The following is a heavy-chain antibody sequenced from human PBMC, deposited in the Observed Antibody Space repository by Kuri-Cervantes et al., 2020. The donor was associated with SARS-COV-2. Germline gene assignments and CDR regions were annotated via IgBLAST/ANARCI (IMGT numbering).Heavy chain of an antibody. CDR1: GFTFDDYA. Sequence: SLKISCAASGFTFDDYAMHWVRQAPGKGLEWVSGISWNSGSIGYADSVKGRFTISRDNAKNSLYLQMNSLRAEDTAVYYCARDPTRYYYGSGSYFNWFDPWGQGTLVTVSS. D-gene: IGHD3-10*01. V-gene: IGHV3-9*01. CDR2: ISWNSGSI. J-gene: IGHJ5*02. CDR3: ARDPTRYYYGSGSYFNWFDP.